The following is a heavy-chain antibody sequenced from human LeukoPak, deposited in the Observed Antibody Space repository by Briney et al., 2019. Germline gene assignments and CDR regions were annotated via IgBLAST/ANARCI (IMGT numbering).Heavy chain of an antibody. D-gene: IGHD3-22*01. V-gene: IGHV4-34*01. Sequence: SETLSLTCAVYGGYFSGYYWSWIRRPPGKGLEWIGEINHSGSTNYNPSLKSRVTISVDTSKNQFSLKLSSVTAADTAVYYCARVYYYDRLVGYWGQGTLVTVSS. CDR3: ARVYYYDRLVGY. CDR1: GGYFSGYY. J-gene: IGHJ4*02. CDR2: INHSGST.